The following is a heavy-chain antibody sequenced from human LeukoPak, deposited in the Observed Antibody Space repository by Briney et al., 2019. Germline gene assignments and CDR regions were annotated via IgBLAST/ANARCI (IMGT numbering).Heavy chain of an antibody. D-gene: IGHD3-3*01. CDR3: ARGGSITIFGVVPEPLDY. Sequence: GASVKVSYKASGYTFTSYYMHWVRQAPGQGLEWMGIINPSGGSTSYAQKFQGRVTMTRDTSTSTVYMELSSLRSEDTAVYYCARGGSITIFGVVPEPLDYWGQGTLVTVSS. CDR2: INPSGGST. J-gene: IGHJ4*02. CDR1: GYTFTSYY. V-gene: IGHV1-46*01.